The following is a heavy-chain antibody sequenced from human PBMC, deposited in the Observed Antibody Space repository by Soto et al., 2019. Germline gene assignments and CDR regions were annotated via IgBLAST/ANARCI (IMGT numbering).Heavy chain of an antibody. V-gene: IGHV3-66*01. CDR3: ALGVHDNGYFDC. D-gene: IGHD2-8*01. CDR2: IYSGGRT. J-gene: IGHJ4*02. Sequence: GGSLRLSCAASGITFSSNYMSWVRQAPGKGLEWVSVIYSGGRTYDADSVKGRFAISRDNSKNTLYLQMDSLRAEDTAVYYCALGVHDNGYFDCWGQGTLVTVSS. CDR1: GITFSSNY.